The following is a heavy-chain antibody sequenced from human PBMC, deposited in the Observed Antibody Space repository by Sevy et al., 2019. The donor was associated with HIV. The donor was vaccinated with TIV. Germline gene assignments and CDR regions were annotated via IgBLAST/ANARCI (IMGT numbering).Heavy chain of an antibody. J-gene: IGHJ4*02. D-gene: IGHD2-8*02. CDR2: IHSGGNA. CDR1: GGSINRSSYY. CDR3: ARQGGSCKSGPCYTFFDF. V-gene: IGHV4-39*01. Sequence: SETLSLTCTVSGGSINRSSYYWGWIRQPPGKGLEWIASIHSGGNAYYNRSLKSRVTVSVDTSKNQVSLKRTSVTAADTAVYYCARQGGSCKSGPCYTFFDFWGQGTLVTVSS.